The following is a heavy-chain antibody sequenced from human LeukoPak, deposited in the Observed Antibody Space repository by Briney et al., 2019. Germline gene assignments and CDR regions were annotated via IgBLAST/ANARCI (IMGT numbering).Heavy chain of an antibody. D-gene: IGHD3-10*01. CDR1: GYAFTSYD. CDR2: MNPNSGNT. Sequence: ASVKVSCKASGYAFTSYDINWVRHATGQGLEWMGWMNPNSGNTGYAQKFQGRVTMTRNTSISTAYMELSSLRSEDTAVYYCASLGMVRGVRGWGQGALVTVSS. CDR3: ASLGMVRGVRG. V-gene: IGHV1-8*01. J-gene: IGHJ4*02.